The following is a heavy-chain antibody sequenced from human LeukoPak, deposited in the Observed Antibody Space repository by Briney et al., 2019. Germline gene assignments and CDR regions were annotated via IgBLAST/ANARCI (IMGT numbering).Heavy chain of an antibody. D-gene: IGHD3-10*01. J-gene: IGHJ5*02. Sequence: SETLSLTCSVSVGSISSYYWSWIGQPPGMGLEWIGNVFYTGITNYNPSLKTRVNISIDTSESQVSLRLNDVTAADTAVYYCARTLVRGVIKKNIWFGPWGQGPLVSVSS. CDR3: ARTLVRGVIKKNIWFGP. V-gene: IGHV4-59*01. CDR2: VFYTGIT. CDR1: VGSISSYY.